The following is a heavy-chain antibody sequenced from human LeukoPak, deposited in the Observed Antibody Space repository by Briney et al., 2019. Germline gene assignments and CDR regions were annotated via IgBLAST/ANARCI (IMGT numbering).Heavy chain of an antibody. D-gene: IGHD3-22*01. CDR2: VNPDGRTT. Sequence: PGGSLRLSCAASGFTFSSYWIHWVRQAPGRGLIWVSRVNPDGRTTTYADSVKGRFTISRDNSKNTLYLQMNSLRAEDTAVYYCARSAYYGSNGYYFDYWGQGTLVTVSS. CDR3: ARSAYYGSNGYYFDY. V-gene: IGHV3-74*01. CDR1: GFTFSSYW. J-gene: IGHJ4*02.